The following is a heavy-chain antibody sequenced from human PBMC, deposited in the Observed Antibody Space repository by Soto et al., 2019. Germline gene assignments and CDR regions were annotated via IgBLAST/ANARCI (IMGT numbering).Heavy chain of an antibody. Sequence: GGSLRLSCAASGFIFSSYSMNWVRQAPGKGLEWVSYISSSSTTIYYAGSVKGRFTISRDNAKNSLYLQMSSLRDEDTAVYYCARGCGGDCFRSDSWGQGTLVTVSS. D-gene: IGHD2-21*02. CDR1: GFIFSSYS. CDR3: ARGCGGDCFRSDS. J-gene: IGHJ4*02. V-gene: IGHV3-48*02. CDR2: ISSSSTTI.